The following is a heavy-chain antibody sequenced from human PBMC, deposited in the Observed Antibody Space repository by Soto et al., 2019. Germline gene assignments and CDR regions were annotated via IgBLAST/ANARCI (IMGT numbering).Heavy chain of an antibody. CDR1: GFTFTSSA. Sequence: VSCNACGFTFTSSAVEWVRQARGQRLEWIGWIVVGSGNTNYAQKFQERVTITRDMSTSTAYMELSSLRSEDTAVYYCAAEWELLTKTFDYWGQGTLVTVSS. CDR2: IVVGSGNT. D-gene: IGHD1-26*01. CDR3: AAEWELLTKTFDY. J-gene: IGHJ4*02. V-gene: IGHV1-58*01.